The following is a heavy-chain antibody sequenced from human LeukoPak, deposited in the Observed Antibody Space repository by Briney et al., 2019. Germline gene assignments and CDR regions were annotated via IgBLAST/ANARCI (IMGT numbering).Heavy chain of an antibody. CDR1: GYTFTSYH. D-gene: IGHD2-2*01. CDR2: IKSTGDTT. Sequence: GASVKVSCKTSGYTFTSYHMHWVRQAPGQGLEWVAIIKSTGDTTVYAQKFQGRVTVTRDTSTSTVYMDLSSLSSEDTAVYYCVRGDAHTYYFDFWGPGTLVTVSS. J-gene: IGHJ4*02. V-gene: IGHV1-46*01. CDR3: VRGDAHTYYFDF.